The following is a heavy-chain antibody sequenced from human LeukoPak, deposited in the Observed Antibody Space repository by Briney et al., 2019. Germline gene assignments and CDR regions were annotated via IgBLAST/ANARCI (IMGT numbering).Heavy chain of an antibody. V-gene: IGHV6-1*01. Sequence: SQTLSLTCAISGDSVSSNSAAWNWIRQSPSRGLEWLGRTYYRSKWYNDYAVSVKSRITINPDTSKNQFSLQLNSVTPEDTAVYYCARGEPITIFGVVRGYYFDYWGQGTLVTVSS. CDR3: ARGEPITIFGVVRGYYFDY. CDR2: TYYRSKWYN. J-gene: IGHJ4*02. CDR1: GDSVSSNSAA. D-gene: IGHD3-3*01.